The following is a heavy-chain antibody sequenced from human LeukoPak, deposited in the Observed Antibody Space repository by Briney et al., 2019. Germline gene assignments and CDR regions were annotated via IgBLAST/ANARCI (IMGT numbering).Heavy chain of an antibody. Sequence: GGSLRLSCAASGFTFSSYDMTWVRQAPGRGLEWVSSIRPSGDNTYYADSVKGRFTISRDNSKNTLYLQMNSLRAEDTAVYYCAKGGISYYYYMDVWGKGTTVTISS. J-gene: IGHJ6*03. CDR3: AKGGISYYYYMDV. CDR2: IRPSGDNT. V-gene: IGHV3-23*01. D-gene: IGHD1-26*01. CDR1: GFTFSSYD.